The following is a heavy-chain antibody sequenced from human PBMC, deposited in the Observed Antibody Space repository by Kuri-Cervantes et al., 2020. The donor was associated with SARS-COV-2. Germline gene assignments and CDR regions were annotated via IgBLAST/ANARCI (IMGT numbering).Heavy chain of an antibody. V-gene: IGHV4-39*01. J-gene: IGHJ4*02. CDR3: ARYYYDSSGYSKYYFDY. Sequence: ESLKISCAVSGDTFSSIDYYWAWIRQPPGKGLEWIASLSYTGSTFYNPSLKSRVTISVDTSKNQLSLTLSSVTAADTAVYYCARYYYDSSGYSKYYFDYWGQGTLVTVSS. CDR2: LSYTGST. CDR1: GDTFSSIDYY. D-gene: IGHD3-22*01.